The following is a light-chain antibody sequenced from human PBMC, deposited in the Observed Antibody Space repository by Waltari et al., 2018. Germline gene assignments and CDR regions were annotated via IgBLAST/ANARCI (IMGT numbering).Light chain of an antibody. CDR1: QSVSSDY. V-gene: IGKV3-20*01. J-gene: IGKJ3*01. CDR2: GTS. CDR3: QYYDSSLPGI. Sequence: EIVLTQSPGTLSLSPGDRATLSCRTSQSVSSDYLGWYQQKPGQVPRLLIFGTSSRTGGIPDRFSGSGSGTDFTLTISRLEPEDFAVYYCQYYDSSLPGIFGPGTKVDVK.